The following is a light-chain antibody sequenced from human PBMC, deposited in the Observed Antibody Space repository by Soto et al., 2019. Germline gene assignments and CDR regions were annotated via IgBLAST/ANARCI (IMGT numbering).Light chain of an antibody. CDR2: DVS. J-gene: IGLJ2*01. V-gene: IGLV2-14*01. CDR1: SSDIGTYNY. Sequence: QSALTQPASVSGSPGQSITISCTGTSSDIGTYNYVSWYQQHPGKAPKLMIYDVSNRPSGVSNRFSGSKSGNTASLTISGLQAEDEADYYSSSYTSSRTVVFGGGTKLTVL. CDR3: SSYTSSRTVV.